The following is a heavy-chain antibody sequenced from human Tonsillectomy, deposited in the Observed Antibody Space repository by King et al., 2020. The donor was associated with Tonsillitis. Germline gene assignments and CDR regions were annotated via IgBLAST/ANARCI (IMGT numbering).Heavy chain of an antibody. CDR3: ARLPAGGYYHIDV. J-gene: IGHJ6*03. CDR2: IYPDDSDT. Sequence: EVQLVESRTEVKKPGESLKISCKGSGYSFTDYWIGWVRQMPGKGLEWMGIIYPDDSDTRYSPSFQGQVIISVDKSTSTAYLQWNSLKASDTAMYYCARLPAGGYYHIDVWGKGTTVTVSS. V-gene: IGHV5-51*01. D-gene: IGHD4-23*01. CDR1: GYSFTDYW.